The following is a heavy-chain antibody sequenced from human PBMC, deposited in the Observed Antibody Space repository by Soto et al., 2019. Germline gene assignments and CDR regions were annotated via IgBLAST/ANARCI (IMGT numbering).Heavy chain of an antibody. CDR1: GGPIGSYY. D-gene: IGHD6-13*01. Sequence: QVQLQESGPGLVKPSETLSLTCTVSGGPIGSYYWSWIRQSPGKGLEWIGCVYYSDSTNYNPSLKSRVTISLDRSKNQVSLRLSSVTAADTAVYYCARTEASSWSFFYYGMDVWGQVTAVAVSS. CDR3: ARTEASSWSFFYYGMDV. V-gene: IGHV4-59*01. J-gene: IGHJ6*02. CDR2: VYYSDST.